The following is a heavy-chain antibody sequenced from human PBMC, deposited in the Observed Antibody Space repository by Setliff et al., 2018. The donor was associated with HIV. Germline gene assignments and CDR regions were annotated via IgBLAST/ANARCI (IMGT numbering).Heavy chain of an antibody. J-gene: IGHJ4*02. D-gene: IGHD5-12*01. CDR1: GYTFTSNF. CDR3: ARGGYSGYDPFSY. Sequence: GASVKVSCKASGYTFTSNFMHWVRQAPGQGLEWMGGIIPILGIANYAQKFQGRVTITADKSTSTAYMELSSLRSEDTAVYYCARGGYSGYDPFSYWGQGTLVTVSS. CDR2: IIPILGIA. V-gene: IGHV1-69*10.